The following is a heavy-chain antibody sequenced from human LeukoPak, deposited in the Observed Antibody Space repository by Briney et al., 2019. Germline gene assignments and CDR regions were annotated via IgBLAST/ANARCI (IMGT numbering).Heavy chain of an antibody. CDR1: GYTFTSYD. CDR2: ISAYNGNT. J-gene: IGHJ5*02. D-gene: IGHD2-2*01. CDR3: ARDISGYCSSTSCYFDWFDP. V-gene: IGHV1-18*01. Sequence: ASVKVSCKASGYTFTSYDISWVRQAPGQGLEWMGWISAYNGNTNYAQKLQGRVTMTTDTSTSTAYMELRSLRSDDTAVYYCARDISGYCSSTSCYFDWFDPWGQGTLVTVSS.